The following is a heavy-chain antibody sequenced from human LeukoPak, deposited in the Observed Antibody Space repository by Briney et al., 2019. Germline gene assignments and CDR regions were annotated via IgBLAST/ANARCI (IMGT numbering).Heavy chain of an antibody. CDR2: MNPNSGNT. D-gene: IGHD3-10*01. J-gene: IGHJ6*02. CDR3: ARGDSYYYGSGRMDV. Sequence: ASVKVSCKASGYTFTGYYMHWVRQAPGQGLEWMGWMNPNSGNTGYAQKFQGRVTMTRNTSISTAYMELSSLRSEDTAVYYCARGDSYYYGSGRMDVWGQGTTATVSS. CDR1: GYTFTGYY. V-gene: IGHV1-8*02.